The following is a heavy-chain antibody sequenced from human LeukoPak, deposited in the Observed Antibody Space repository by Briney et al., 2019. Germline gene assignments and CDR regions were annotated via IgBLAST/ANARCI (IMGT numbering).Heavy chain of an antibody. CDR3: ARGMGFWSGYYGY. V-gene: IGHV1-8*01. J-gene: IGHJ4*02. CDR1: GYTFTSYE. CDR2: MNPNSGNT. Sequence: ASVKVSCKASGYTFTSYEIHWVRQAPGQGLEWMAWMNPNSGNTGYAQKFQGRVTLTRNNPSSTVYMELNSLKFEDTAVYYCARGMGFWSGYYGYWGQGTPVTVSS. D-gene: IGHD3-3*01.